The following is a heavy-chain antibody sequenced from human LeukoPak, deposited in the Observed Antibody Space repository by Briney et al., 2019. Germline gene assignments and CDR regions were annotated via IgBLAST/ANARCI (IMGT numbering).Heavy chain of an antibody. Sequence: GASVKVSCKASGGTFSSYAISWVRQAPGQGLEWMGIINPSGGSTSYAQKFQGRVTMTRDTSTSTVYMELSSLRSEDTAVYYCVRSLREGYSTRGVGYWGQGTLVTVSS. CDR2: INPSGGST. CDR1: GGTFSSYA. D-gene: IGHD6-13*01. V-gene: IGHV1-46*01. CDR3: VRSLREGYSTRGVGY. J-gene: IGHJ4*02.